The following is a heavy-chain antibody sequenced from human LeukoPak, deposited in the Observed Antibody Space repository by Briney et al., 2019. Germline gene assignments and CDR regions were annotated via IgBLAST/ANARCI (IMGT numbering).Heavy chain of an antibody. CDR2: IIPIFGTA. J-gene: IGHJ4*02. CDR1: GYTFTSYG. D-gene: IGHD3-22*01. Sequence: SVKVSCKASGYTFTSYGISWVRQAPGQGLEWMGGIIPIFGTANYAQKFQGRVTITADESTSTAYMELSSLRSEDTAVYYCARGPDYDSSGYYVDYWGQGTLVTVSS. CDR3: ARGPDYDSSGYYVDY. V-gene: IGHV1-69*13.